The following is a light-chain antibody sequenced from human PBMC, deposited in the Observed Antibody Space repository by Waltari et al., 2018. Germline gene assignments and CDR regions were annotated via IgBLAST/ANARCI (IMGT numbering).Light chain of an antibody. V-gene: IGLV3-21*03. CDR3: QVWDSSSDHXX. CDR2: DDS. CDR1: NIGSKS. Sequence: SYVLTQPXXVSVAPGKTARITCGGNNIGSKSVHWYQQKPGQAPVLVVYDDSDRPSGIPXXXSXSNSGNTATLTISRVEAGDEADYYCQVWDSSSDHXXFGGGTKLTVL. J-gene: IGLJ3*02.